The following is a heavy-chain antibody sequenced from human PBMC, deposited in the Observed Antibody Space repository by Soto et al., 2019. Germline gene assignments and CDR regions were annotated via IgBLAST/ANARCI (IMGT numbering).Heavy chain of an antibody. D-gene: IGHD2-2*01. Sequence: QVQLVESGGGVVQPGRSLRLSFAASGFTFSSYGMHWVRQAPGKGLEWGAVISYDGSNKYYADSVKGRFTISRDNSKNTLYLQMNSLRAEDTAVYYCAKDRVVVVPAGYMDVWGKGTTVTVSS. J-gene: IGHJ6*03. CDR3: AKDRVVVVPAGYMDV. CDR2: ISYDGSNK. CDR1: GFTFSSYG. V-gene: IGHV3-30*18.